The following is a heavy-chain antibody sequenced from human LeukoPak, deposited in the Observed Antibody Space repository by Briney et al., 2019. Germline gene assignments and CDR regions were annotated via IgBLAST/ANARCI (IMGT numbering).Heavy chain of an antibody. Sequence: GGSLRLSCAASGFTFSSYEMNWVRQAPGKGLEWVSYISSSGSTIYYADSVKGRFTISRDNAKNSLYLQMNSLRAEDTAVYYCAREIPEVHFDYWGQGTLVTVSS. J-gene: IGHJ4*02. CDR3: AREIPEVHFDY. CDR2: ISSSGSTI. V-gene: IGHV3-48*03. CDR1: GFTFSSYE.